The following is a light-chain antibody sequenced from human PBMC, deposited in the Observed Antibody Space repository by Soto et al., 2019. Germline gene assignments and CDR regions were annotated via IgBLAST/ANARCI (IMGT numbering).Light chain of an antibody. Sequence: QSALTQPAFVSGSPGQSITISCPGTSSDVGGYNSVSWYQQHPGKAPKLMIYEVSNRPSGVSNRFSGSKSGNTASLTISGLQAEDEADYYCSSYTTSSTLLYVFGTGTKLTVL. CDR2: EVS. CDR3: SSYTTSSTLLYV. CDR1: SSDVGGYNS. V-gene: IGLV2-14*01. J-gene: IGLJ1*01.